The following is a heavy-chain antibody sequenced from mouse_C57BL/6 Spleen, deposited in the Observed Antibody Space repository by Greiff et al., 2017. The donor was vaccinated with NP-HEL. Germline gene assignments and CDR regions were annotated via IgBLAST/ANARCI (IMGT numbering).Heavy chain of an antibody. Sequence: EVKLMESGAELVRPGASVKLSCTASGFNIKDYYMHWVKQRPEQGLEWIGRIDPEDGDTEYAPKFPGKATMTADTFSNTAYLQLSSLTSEDTAVYYCTTDWTTVVATPSYFDYWGQGTTLTVSS. V-gene: IGHV14-1*01. CDR1: GFNIKDYY. D-gene: IGHD1-1*01. CDR3: TTDWTTVVATPSYFDY. J-gene: IGHJ2*01. CDR2: IDPEDGDT.